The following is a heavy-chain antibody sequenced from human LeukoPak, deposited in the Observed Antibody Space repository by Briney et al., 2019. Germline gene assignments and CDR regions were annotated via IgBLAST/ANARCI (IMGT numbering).Heavy chain of an antibody. CDR2: INWDSGYI. Sequence: GRSLRLSCAASGFTFEGCAMHWVRQAPGKGLEWVSSINWDSGYIEYADSVRGRFTISRDNAKNSLYLQMNSLRVEDTALYYCARDKGYDYHTSGVDYWGQGSLVTVSS. V-gene: IGHV3-9*01. D-gene: IGHD3-22*01. CDR3: ARDKGYDYHTSGVDY. J-gene: IGHJ4*02. CDR1: GFTFEGCA.